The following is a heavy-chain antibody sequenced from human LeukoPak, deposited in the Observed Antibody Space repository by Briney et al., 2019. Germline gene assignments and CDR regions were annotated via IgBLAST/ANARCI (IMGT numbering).Heavy chain of an antibody. CDR1: GGSISSYY. J-gene: IGHJ3*02. Sequence: PSETLSLTCTVSGGSISSYYWSWIRQPAGKGLEWIGRIYTSGSTNYNPSLKSRVTMSVDTSKNQFSLKLSSVTAADTAVYYCAREFPAIRGVIIRGDHDAFDIWGQGTMVTVSS. CDR3: AREFPAIRGVIIRGDHDAFDI. V-gene: IGHV4-4*07. CDR2: IYTSGST. D-gene: IGHD3-10*01.